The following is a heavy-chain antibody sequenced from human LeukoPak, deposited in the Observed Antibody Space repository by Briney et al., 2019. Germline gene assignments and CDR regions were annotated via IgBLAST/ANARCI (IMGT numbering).Heavy chain of an antibody. D-gene: IGHD2-21*02. CDR1: GGSISSSSYY. CDR3: ARETYCAADCYSGFDF. Sequence: SETLSLTCTVSGGSISSSSYYWGWIRQPPGKGLEWIGSIYYSGSTYYNPSLKSRVTISVDTSKNQFSLKLSSVTAADTAVYYCARETYCAADCYSGFDFWGQGTLVTVSS. V-gene: IGHV4-39*07. J-gene: IGHJ4*02. CDR2: IYYSGST.